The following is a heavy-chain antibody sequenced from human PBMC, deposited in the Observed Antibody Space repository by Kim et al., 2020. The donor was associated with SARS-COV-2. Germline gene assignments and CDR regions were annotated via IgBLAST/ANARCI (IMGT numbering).Heavy chain of an antibody. V-gene: IGHV3-11*06. Sequence: FTISRDNAKNSLYLQMNSLRAEDTAVYYCARDLRQQWLVLRGPRAKFDPWGQGTLVTVSS. CDR3: ARDLRQQWLVLRGPRAKFDP. J-gene: IGHJ5*02. D-gene: IGHD6-19*01.